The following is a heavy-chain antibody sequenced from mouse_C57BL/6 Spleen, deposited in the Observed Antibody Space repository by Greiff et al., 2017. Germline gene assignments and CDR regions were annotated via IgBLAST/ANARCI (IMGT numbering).Heavy chain of an antibody. J-gene: IGHJ1*03. D-gene: IGHD2-4*01. CDR3: ARSGDYRYFDV. V-gene: IGHV1-69*01. Sequence: VQLQQSGAELVMPGASVKLSCKASGYTFTSYWMHWVKQRPGQGLEWIGEIDPSDSYTNYNQKFKGKSTLTVDKSSSTAYMQLSSLTSEDSAVYYCARSGDYRYFDVWGTGTTVTVSS. CDR2: IDPSDSYT. CDR1: GYTFTSYW.